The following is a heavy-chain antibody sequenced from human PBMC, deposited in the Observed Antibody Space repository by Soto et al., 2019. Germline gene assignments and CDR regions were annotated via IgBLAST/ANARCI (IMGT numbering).Heavy chain of an antibody. V-gene: IGHV3-21*01. CDR2: ISSSSSYI. Sequence: GGSLRLSCAASGFTFSNYNMNWVRQAPGKGLEWVSFISSSSSYIYYAESVKGRFTISRDNAKNSLYLQMNSLRAEDTAVYYCARDFYDSSGYYFGYCFDYWGQGTLVTVSS. CDR1: GFTFSNYN. D-gene: IGHD3-22*01. CDR3: ARDFYDSSGYYFGYCFDY. J-gene: IGHJ4*02.